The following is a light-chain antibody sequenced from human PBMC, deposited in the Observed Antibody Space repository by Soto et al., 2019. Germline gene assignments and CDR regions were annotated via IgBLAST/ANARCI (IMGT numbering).Light chain of an antibody. J-gene: IGLJ2*01. Sequence: QSALTQPPSASGSPGQSVTISCTGTSSDVGGYNYVSWYQQHPGKAPKLLIYEVSKRPSGVPDRFSGSKSGNTASLSVSGLHAEDEAYFYCSSYAGSNNLVVFGGGTKLTVL. CDR3: SSYAGSNNLVV. CDR2: EVS. CDR1: SSDVGGYNY. V-gene: IGLV2-8*01.